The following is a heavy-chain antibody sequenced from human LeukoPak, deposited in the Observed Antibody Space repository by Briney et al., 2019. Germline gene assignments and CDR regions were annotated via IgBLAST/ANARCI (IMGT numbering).Heavy chain of an antibody. Sequence: ASVKVSCKASGYTFTSYYMHWVRQAPGQRLEWMGWINAGNGNTKYSQKFQGRVTVTRDTSASTAYMELSSLRSEDTAVYYCARDLVDTAMVFDYWGQGTLVTVSS. D-gene: IGHD5-18*01. V-gene: IGHV1-3*01. CDR2: INAGNGNT. CDR3: ARDLVDTAMVFDY. J-gene: IGHJ4*02. CDR1: GYTFTSYY.